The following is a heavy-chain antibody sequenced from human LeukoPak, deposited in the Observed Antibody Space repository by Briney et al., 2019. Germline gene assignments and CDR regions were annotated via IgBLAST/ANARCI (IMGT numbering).Heavy chain of an antibody. CDR2: IKQDGSQK. CDR1: GFTSSSYW. J-gene: IGHJ5*02. V-gene: IGHV3-7*03. Sequence: GGSLRLSCAASGFTSSSYWMSWVRQAPGKGLEWVANIKQDGSQKYYVDSVKGRFTISRDNAKNSLSLQMNSLRAEDTALYHCARDARYNWFDPWGQGTLVTVSS. CDR3: ARDARYNWFDP.